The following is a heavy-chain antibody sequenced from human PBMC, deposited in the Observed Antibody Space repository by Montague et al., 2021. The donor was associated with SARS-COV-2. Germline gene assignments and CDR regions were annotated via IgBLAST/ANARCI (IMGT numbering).Heavy chain of an antibody. CDR1: GFSLSTPNVG. CDR2: IYSNGDK. Sequence: VKPTQTLTLTCTFSGFSLSTPNVGVAWIRQPPGKALEWLAVIYSNGDKRYSPSLQRRLTITKGTSRNQVVLSLTNVDPLDPATYYCAHLIRYYDIFTGIPFDDWGQGTQVTVSS. J-gene: IGHJ4*02. V-gene: IGHV2-5*01. D-gene: IGHD3-9*01. CDR3: AHLIRYYDIFTGIPFDD.